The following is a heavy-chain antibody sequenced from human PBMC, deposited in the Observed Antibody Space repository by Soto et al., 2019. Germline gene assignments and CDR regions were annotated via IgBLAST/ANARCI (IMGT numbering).Heavy chain of an antibody. CDR3: ARDPGYSYGHFDY. CDR2: INAGNGNT. CDR1: GYTFTSYA. D-gene: IGHD5-18*01. Sequence: ASVKVSCKASGYTFTSYAMNWVRQAPGQRLEWMGWINAGNGNTKYSQKFQGRVTITRDTSASTAYMELSSLRSEDTAVYYCARDPGYSYGHFDYWGQGTLVTVSS. V-gene: IGHV1-3*01. J-gene: IGHJ4*02.